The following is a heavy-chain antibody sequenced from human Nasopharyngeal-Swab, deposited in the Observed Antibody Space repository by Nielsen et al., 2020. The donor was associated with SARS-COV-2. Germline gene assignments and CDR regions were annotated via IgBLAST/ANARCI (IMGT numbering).Heavy chain of an antibody. D-gene: IGHD1-1*01. J-gene: IGHJ4*02. Sequence: GSLRLSCTVSGGSISSYYWSWIRQPPGKGLEWIGYIYYSGSTNYNPSLKSRVTISVDTSKNHFSLKLSSVTAADTAVYYCAREGRTGSPACKYWGQGTLVTVSS. CDR1: GGSISSYY. CDR3: AREGRTGSPACKY. V-gene: IGHV4-59*01. CDR2: IYYSGST.